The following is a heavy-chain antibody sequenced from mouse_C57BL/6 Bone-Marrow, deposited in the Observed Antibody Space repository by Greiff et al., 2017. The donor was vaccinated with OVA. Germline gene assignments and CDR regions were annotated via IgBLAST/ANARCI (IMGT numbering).Heavy chain of an antibody. CDR3: ARKGEQFDY. Sequence: EVHLVESGGDLVKPGGSLTLSCAASGFTFSSYGMSWVRQTPDKRLAWVATISSGGSYTYYPDSVKGRFNISRDNAKNTLYRQMSSLKTEDTAMYYGARKGEQFDYWGQGTTLTVSS. CDR2: ISSGGSYT. V-gene: IGHV5-6*01. CDR1: GFTFSSYG. J-gene: IGHJ2*01.